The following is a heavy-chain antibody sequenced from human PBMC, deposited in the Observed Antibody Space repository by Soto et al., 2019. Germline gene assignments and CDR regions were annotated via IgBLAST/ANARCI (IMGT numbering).Heavy chain of an antibody. CDR3: ARGRITMVRGVIISHYYYGMDV. CDR2: INHSGST. Sequence: ASETLSLTCAVYGGSFSGYYWSWIRQPPGKGLEWIGEINHSGSTNYNPSLKSRVTISVDTSKNQFSLKLSSVTAADTAVYYCARGRITMVRGVIISHYYYGMDVWGQGTTVTVSS. CDR1: GGSFSGYY. J-gene: IGHJ6*02. V-gene: IGHV4-34*01. D-gene: IGHD3-10*01.